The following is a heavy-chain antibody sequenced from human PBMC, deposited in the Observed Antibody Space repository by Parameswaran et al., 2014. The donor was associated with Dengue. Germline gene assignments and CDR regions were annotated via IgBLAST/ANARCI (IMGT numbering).Heavy chain of an antibody. CDR2: FNPEGGGT. Sequence: WVRQAPGQGLEWLGGFNPEGGGTIYAQKFQGRVTMSEDTSADTAYMEVSSLRAEDTAVYYCATVGYARYYHYGMDVWGQGTTVTVSS. V-gene: IGHV1-24*01. J-gene: IGHJ6*02. CDR3: ATVGYARYYHYGMDV. D-gene: IGHD3-10*01.